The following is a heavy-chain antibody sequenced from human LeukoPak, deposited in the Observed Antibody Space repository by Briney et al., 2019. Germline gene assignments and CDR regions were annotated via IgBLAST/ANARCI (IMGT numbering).Heavy chain of an antibody. CDR2: IRYDGSNK. CDR3: ATDGPNYNIDH. Sequence: GGSLRLSCGASGFTFSTYGMHWVRQAPGKGLEWVAMIRYDGSNKYHADSVKGRFTISRDNSKNTMYLQMDSLRAEDTAVYYCATDGPNYNIDHWGQGILVTVSS. J-gene: IGHJ4*02. V-gene: IGHV3-30*02. D-gene: IGHD3-9*01. CDR1: GFTFSTYG.